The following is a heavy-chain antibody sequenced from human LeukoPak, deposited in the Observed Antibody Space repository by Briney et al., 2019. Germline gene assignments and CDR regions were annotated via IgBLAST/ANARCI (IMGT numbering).Heavy chain of an antibody. Sequence: GASVKVSCKASGYTFTSYGISWVRQAPGQGLEWMGWISAYNGNTNYAQKLQGRVTMTTDTSTSTAYMELRSLRSDDTAVYYCARGEDYYDSSGYYYVFDYWGQGTLVTVSS. J-gene: IGHJ4*02. CDR3: ARGEDYYDSSGYYYVFDY. CDR1: GYTFTSYG. D-gene: IGHD3-22*01. V-gene: IGHV1-18*01. CDR2: ISAYNGNT.